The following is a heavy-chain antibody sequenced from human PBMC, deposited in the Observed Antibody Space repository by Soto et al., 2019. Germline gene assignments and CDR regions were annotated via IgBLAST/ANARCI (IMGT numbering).Heavy chain of an antibody. V-gene: IGHV3-21*01. CDR3: VKGTAMAFDP. J-gene: IGHJ5*02. Sequence: GGSLRLSCAASGFTFSSYSMNWVRQAPGKWLEWVPSISSSSSYIYYADSVKGRFTISRDNAKNSLYLQMNSLRAEDTAVYYCVKGTAMAFDPWGQGXLVTVYS. CDR2: ISSSSSYI. CDR1: GFTFSSYS. D-gene: IGHD5-18*01.